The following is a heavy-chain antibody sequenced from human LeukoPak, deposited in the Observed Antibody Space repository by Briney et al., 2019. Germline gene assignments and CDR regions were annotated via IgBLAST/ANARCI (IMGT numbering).Heavy chain of an antibody. CDR3: ARDPNWGSGY. Sequence: PGGSLRLSCAASGFIFSSYVMIWVRQAPGKGLEWVSIIGTSGGDIHYADSVKGRFSIFRDNSKNTLSPQMNSLRVDDTAVYYCARDPNWGSGYWGQGTLVTVSS. CDR1: GFIFSSYV. J-gene: IGHJ4*02. CDR2: IGTSGGDI. D-gene: IGHD7-27*01. V-gene: IGHV3-23*01.